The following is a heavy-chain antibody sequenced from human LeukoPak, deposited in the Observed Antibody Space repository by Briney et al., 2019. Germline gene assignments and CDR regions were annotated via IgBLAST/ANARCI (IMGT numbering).Heavy chain of an antibody. D-gene: IGHD2-21*02. J-gene: IGHJ4*02. CDR3: ARTAARGYFDY. CDR2: IYYSGST. V-gene: IGHV4-59*01. Sequence: SETLSLTCTVSGGSISNSYWSWIRQPPGKGLEWIGYIYYSGSTNYNPYLKSRVTVSVDTSKSQFSLKVSSVTAADTAVYYCARTAARGYFDYWGQGTLVTVSS. CDR1: GGSISNSY.